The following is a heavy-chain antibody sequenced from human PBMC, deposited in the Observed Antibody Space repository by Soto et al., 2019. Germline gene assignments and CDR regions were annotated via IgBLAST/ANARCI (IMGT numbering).Heavy chain of an antibody. CDR2: MDGGGSGT. J-gene: IGHJ4*02. Sequence: EVQLLESGGCLVQPGGSLRLPCAASGFTFVTYVMTWVRQTPGQGLEWVSAMDGGGSGTYYAGSVKGRFTISRDNLENTLFLQMENLRVEDTAVYYCAKGVSDVNWFAEYWGQGIVVTVS. V-gene: IGHV3-23*01. CDR3: AKGVSDVNWFAEY. D-gene: IGHD3-10*01. CDR1: GFTFVTYV.